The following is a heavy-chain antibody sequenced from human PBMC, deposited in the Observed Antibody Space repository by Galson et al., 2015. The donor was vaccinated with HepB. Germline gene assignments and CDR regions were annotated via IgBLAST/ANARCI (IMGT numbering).Heavy chain of an antibody. V-gene: IGHV3-21*01. D-gene: IGHD2-15*01. J-gene: IGHJ6*02. CDR2: ISSSSSYI. CDR1: GFTFSSYS. Sequence: LRLSCAASGFTFSSYSMNWVRQAPGKGLEWVSSISSSSSYIYYADSVKGRFTISRDNAKNSLYLQMNSLRAEDTAVYYCATELYCSGGSCYLHYYYYYGMDVWGQGTTVTVSS. CDR3: ATELYCSGGSCYLHYYYYYGMDV.